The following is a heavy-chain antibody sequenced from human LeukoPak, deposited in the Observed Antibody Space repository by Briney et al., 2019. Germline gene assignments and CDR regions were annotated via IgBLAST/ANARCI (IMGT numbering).Heavy chain of an antibody. Sequence: PSETLSLTCTVSGGSISSYYWSWIRQPPGKGLEWIGYIYYSGSTNSNASLKSRVTISLDTSKNQFSLTLTSVTVADTAFYYCARGGIRGYSAFDNLDFWGLGTHVTVSS. CDR1: GGSISSYY. J-gene: IGHJ4*02. CDR3: ARGGIRGYSAFDNLDF. D-gene: IGHD5-12*01. V-gene: IGHV4-59*01. CDR2: IYYSGST.